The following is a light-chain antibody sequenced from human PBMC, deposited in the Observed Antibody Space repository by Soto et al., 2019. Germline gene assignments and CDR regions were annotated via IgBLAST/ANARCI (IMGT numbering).Light chain of an antibody. CDR3: QQYNVYWT. CDR1: QSISTW. Sequence: DSHMTQNPSSVSASVGDRVTISFRASQSISTWLAWYQQKPGTAPNLLIFTASYLQSGVPSRFSGSGSGTEFTLTISSLQPDDFATYYCQQYNVYWTFGQGTKADI. CDR2: TAS. J-gene: IGKJ1*01. V-gene: IGKV1-12*01.